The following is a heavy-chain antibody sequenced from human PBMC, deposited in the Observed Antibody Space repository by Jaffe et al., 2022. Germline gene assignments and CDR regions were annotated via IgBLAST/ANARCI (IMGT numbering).Heavy chain of an antibody. J-gene: IGHJ3*02. Sequence: QVQLQESGPGLVKPSETLSLTCAVSGYSISSGYYWGWIRQPPGKGLEWIGSIYHSGSTYYNPSLKSRVTISVDTSKNQFSLKLSSVTAADTAVYYCARQGGGYDAFDIWGQGTMVTVSS. CDR1: GYSISSGYY. V-gene: IGHV4-38-2*01. CDR2: IYHSGST. D-gene: IGHD2-15*01. CDR3: ARQGGGYDAFDI.